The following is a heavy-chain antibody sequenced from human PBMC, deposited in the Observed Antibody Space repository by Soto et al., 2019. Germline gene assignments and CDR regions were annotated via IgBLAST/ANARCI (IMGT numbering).Heavy chain of an antibody. Sequence: GGSLRLSCAASGFIFSSYAMNWVRQAPGKGLEWVSGISWNSGSIGYADSVKGRFTISRDNAKNSLYLQMSSLRAEDTALYYCAKGRGDSGYYSLFDYWGQGTLVTVSS. CDR3: AKGRGDSGYYSLFDY. V-gene: IGHV3-9*01. D-gene: IGHD3-22*01. J-gene: IGHJ4*02. CDR2: ISWNSGSI. CDR1: GFIFSSYA.